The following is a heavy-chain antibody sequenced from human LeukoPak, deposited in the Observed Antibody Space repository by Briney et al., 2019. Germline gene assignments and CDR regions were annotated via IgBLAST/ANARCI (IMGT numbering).Heavy chain of an antibody. CDR2: IKQVGSEK. V-gene: IGHV3-7*01. CDR3: ARDLWGPRGYSFGYHFDY. J-gene: IGHJ4*02. Sequence: GGSLRLSCAASGFTFSSYWMSWVRQAPGKGLEWVANIKQVGSEKYYVDSVKGRFTISRDNAKNSLSLQMKSLTADDTAVYYCARDLWGPRGYSFGYHFDYWGQGTLVTVSS. CDR1: GFTFSSYW. D-gene: IGHD5-18*01.